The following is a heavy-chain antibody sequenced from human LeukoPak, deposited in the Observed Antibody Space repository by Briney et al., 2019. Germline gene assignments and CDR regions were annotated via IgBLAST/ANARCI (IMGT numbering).Heavy chain of an antibody. CDR2: IYYSGST. V-gene: IGHV4-59*01. D-gene: IGHD3-3*01. CDR3: ARGGDFWSGYLNDNWFDP. CDR1: GGSISRYY. Sequence: SETLSLTCTVSGGSISRYYWSWIRQPPGKGLEWIGYIYYSGSTNYNPSLKSRVTISVDTSKNQFSLKLSSVTAADTAVYYCARGGDFWSGYLNDNWFDPWGQGTLVTVSS. J-gene: IGHJ5*02.